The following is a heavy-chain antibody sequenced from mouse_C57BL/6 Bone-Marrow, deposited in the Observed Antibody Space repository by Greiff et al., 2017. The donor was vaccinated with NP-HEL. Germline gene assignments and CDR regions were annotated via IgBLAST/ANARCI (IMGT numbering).Heavy chain of an antibody. CDR2: IYPRSGNT. CDR3: AREGNLAWFAY. Sequence: VQLQQSGAELARPGASVKLSCKASGYTFTSYGISWVKQRTGQGLEWIGEIYPRSGNTYYNEKLKGKATLTADKSSSTAYMELRSLTSEDSAVYFCAREGNLAWFAYWGQGTLVTVSA. CDR1: GYTFTSYG. V-gene: IGHV1-81*01. J-gene: IGHJ3*01.